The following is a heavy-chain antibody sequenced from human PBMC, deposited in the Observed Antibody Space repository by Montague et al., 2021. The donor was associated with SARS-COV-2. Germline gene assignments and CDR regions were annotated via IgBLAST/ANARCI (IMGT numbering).Heavy chain of an antibody. CDR2: IYYSGST. CDR3: ARDHGQWFGELWGHGLDV. V-gene: IGHV4-31*03. D-gene: IGHD3-10*01. CDR1: SGSISTGHN. Sequence: TLSLTCSVSSGSISTGHNWSWIRQHPMKGLEWIGYIYYSGSTYYNPSFKGRVTISIDTAKNQFSLELTSMTAADTAVYYCARDHGQWFGELWGHGLDVWGQGTTVIVSS. J-gene: IGHJ6*02.